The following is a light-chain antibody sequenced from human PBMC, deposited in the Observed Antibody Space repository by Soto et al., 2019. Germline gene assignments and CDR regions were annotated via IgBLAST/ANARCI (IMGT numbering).Light chain of an antibody. CDR1: NSNIGSNT. V-gene: IGLV1-44*01. Sequence: QSVLTQPPSASGTPGQRVTISCSGSNSNIGSNTVTWYQQLPGTAPILLIYSNNQRSSGVPDRFSGSRSGTSGSLAISGLQSEDEADYYCATWADRLNGYVFGSGTKLTVL. CDR3: ATWADRLNGYV. J-gene: IGLJ1*01. CDR2: SNN.